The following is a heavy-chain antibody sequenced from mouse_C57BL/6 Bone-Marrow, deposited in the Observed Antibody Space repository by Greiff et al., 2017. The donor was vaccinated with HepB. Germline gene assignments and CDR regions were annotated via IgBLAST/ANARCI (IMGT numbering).Heavy chain of an antibody. CDR3: ARTYYAMDY. CDR2: ISGGGGNT. J-gene: IGHJ4*01. V-gene: IGHV5-9*01. Sequence: DVKLVESGGGLVKPGGSLKLSCAASGFTFSSYTMSWVRQTPEKRLEWVATISGGGGNTYYPDSVKGRFTISRDNAKNTLYLQMSSLRSEDTALYYCARTYYAMDYWGQGTSVTVSS. CDR1: GFTFSSYT.